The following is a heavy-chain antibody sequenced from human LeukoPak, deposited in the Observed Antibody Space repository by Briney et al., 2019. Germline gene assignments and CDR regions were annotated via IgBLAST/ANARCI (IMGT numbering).Heavy chain of an antibody. V-gene: IGHV4-39*01. D-gene: IGHD2-2*01. J-gene: IGHJ4*02. CDR1: GDSISSSSYY. Sequence: PSETLSLTCTVSGDSISSSSYYWGWIRQPPGKGPEWIGTIYYSGSTYYNSSLKSRVTMSVDTSKNQFSLNLSSVTAADTAVYYCARHSNGGCTSTRCHIDYWGQGTLVTVSS. CDR2: IYYSGST. CDR3: ARHSNGGCTSTRCHIDY.